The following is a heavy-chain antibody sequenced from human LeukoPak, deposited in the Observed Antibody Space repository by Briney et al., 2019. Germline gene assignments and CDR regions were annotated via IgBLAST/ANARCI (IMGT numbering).Heavy chain of an antibody. CDR1: GFTFSSYS. CDR2: ISSSSSYI. J-gene: IGHJ4*02. CDR3: AIVGATSY. V-gene: IGHV3-21*01. D-gene: IGHD1-26*01. Sequence: GGSLRLSCAASGFTFSSYSMNWVRQAPGKGPEWVSSISSSSSYIYYADSVKGRFTISRDNAKNSLYLQMNSLRAEDTAVYCCAIVGATSYWGQGTLVTVSS.